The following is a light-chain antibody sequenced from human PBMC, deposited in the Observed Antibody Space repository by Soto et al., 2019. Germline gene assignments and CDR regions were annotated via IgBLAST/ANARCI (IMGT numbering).Light chain of an antibody. CDR3: QQYSKWPFT. CDR2: GES. CDR1: QSVGSN. V-gene: IGKV3-15*01. Sequence: EIVMTQSPATLSVSPGERVTLSCRASQSVGSNLAWYQQKPGQVPRLLIYGESSRATGIPTTFSGSGSGAEFTLTISSPQSEDFEIYYCQQYSKWPFTFGPGPNVDI. J-gene: IGKJ3*01.